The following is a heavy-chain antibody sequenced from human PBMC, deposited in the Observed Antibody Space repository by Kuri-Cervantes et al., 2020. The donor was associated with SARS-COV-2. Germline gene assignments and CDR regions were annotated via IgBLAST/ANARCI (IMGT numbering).Heavy chain of an antibody. J-gene: IGHJ4*02. CDR1: GFTFSSYS. D-gene: IGHD3-22*01. CDR3: ARGITMIVVVTPFDY. CDR2: ISSSSSYI. Sequence: GESLKISCAASGFTFSSYSMNWVRQAPGKGLEWVSSISSSSSYIYYADSVKGRFTISRDNAKNSLYLQMNSLRAEDTAVYYCARGITMIVVVTPFDYWGQGILVTVSS. V-gene: IGHV3-21*01.